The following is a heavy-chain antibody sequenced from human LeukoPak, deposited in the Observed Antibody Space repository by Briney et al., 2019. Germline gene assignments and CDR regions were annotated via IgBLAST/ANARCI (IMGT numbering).Heavy chain of an antibody. V-gene: IGHV3-53*01. CDR3: ARRGITMVRGAISNWFDP. CDR2: IYSGGST. J-gene: IGHJ5*02. Sequence: GGSLRLSCAASGFTVSSNYMSWVRQAPGKGLEWVSVIYSGGSTYYADSVKGRFTISRDNSKNTLYLQMNSLRAEDTAVYYCARRGITMVRGAISNWFDPWGQGTLVTVSS. D-gene: IGHD3-10*01. CDR1: GFTVSSNY.